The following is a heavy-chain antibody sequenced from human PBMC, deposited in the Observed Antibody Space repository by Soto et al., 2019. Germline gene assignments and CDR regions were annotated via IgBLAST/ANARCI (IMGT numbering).Heavy chain of an antibody. D-gene: IGHD6-13*01. CDR3: ASLTIAAAGHFDY. CDR1: GGSISSGDYY. Sequence: SETLSLTCTVSGGSISSGDYYWSWIRQPPGKGLEWIGYIYYSGSTYYNPSLKSRVTISVDTSKNQFSLKLSPVTAADTAVYYCASLTIAAAGHFDYWGQGTLVTVSS. V-gene: IGHV4-30-4*01. CDR2: IYYSGST. J-gene: IGHJ4*02.